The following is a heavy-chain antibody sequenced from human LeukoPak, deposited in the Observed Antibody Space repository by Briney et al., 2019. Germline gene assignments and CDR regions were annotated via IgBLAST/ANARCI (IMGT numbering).Heavy chain of an antibody. CDR2: ISGSGAST. D-gene: IGHD1-26*01. CDR3: AKERGRRSYYVDYYYYMDA. J-gene: IGHJ6*03. CDR1: GFTFSSYA. Sequence: PGGSLRLSCAASGFTFSSYAMSWVRQAPGKGLEWVSAISGSGASTYYADSVKGRFTVSRDNSKNTLYLQMNSLRAEDTAVYYCAKERGRRSYYVDYYYYMDAWGKGTTVTVS. V-gene: IGHV3-23*01.